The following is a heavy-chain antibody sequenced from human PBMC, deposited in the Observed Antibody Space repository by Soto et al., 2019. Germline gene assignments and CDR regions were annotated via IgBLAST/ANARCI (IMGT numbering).Heavy chain of an antibody. CDR1: GGSISSGDYY. D-gene: IGHD3-22*01. Sequence: QVQLQESGPGLVKPSQTLSLTCTVSGGSISSGDYYWSWIRQPPGKGLEWIGYSYYSGSTYYNPSIKSRVTISVNTSKNQFSLKLSSVTAADTAVYYCARDYDSSGYGVSAFDIWGQGTMVTVSS. CDR2: SYYSGST. J-gene: IGHJ3*02. CDR3: ARDYDSSGYGVSAFDI. V-gene: IGHV4-30-4*01.